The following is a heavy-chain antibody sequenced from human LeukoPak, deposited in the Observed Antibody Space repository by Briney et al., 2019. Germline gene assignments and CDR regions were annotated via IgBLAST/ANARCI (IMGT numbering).Heavy chain of an antibody. CDR2: TSGSGGST. Sequence: GGSLRLSCAASGLTFDNYAMTWVRQAPGKGLEWVSPTSGSGGSTYYADSVRGRFTISRDNSKNTLFLQMNSLRAEDTAVYYCAKGWSSGYYYWFNPWGQGTLVTVSS. CDR3: AKGWSSGYYYWFNP. CDR1: GLTFDNYA. J-gene: IGHJ5*02. V-gene: IGHV3-23*01. D-gene: IGHD3-22*01.